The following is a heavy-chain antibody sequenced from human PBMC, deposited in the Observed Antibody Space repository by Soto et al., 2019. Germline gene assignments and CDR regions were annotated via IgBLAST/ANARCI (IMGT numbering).Heavy chain of an antibody. J-gene: IGHJ4*02. CDR1: GGSLRGYS. D-gene: IGHD6-19*01. CDR2: VYSGGGT. Sequence: SETLSLTCTVSGGSLRGYSWSWIRQSPGKGLEWIGYVYSGGGTNYSPSFMGRVTISVDTTDNQFSLKLNSVTAADTAVYYCVRDSGNGWKDYWGQGTLVTVSS. V-gene: IGHV4-59*01. CDR3: VRDSGNGWKDY.